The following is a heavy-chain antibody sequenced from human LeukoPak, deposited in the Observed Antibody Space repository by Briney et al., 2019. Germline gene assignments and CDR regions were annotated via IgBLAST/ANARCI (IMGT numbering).Heavy chain of an antibody. J-gene: IGHJ3*02. D-gene: IGHD2-21*02. V-gene: IGHV4-39*07. CDR2: IYYSGST. CDR3: ARGYLAYCGGDCYADDAFDI. CDR1: GGSISSSSYY. Sequence: SETLSLTCTVSGGSISSSSYYWGWIRQPPGKGLEWIGSIYYSGSTYYNPSLKSRVTISVDTSKNQFSLKLSSVTAADTAVYYCARGYLAYCGGDCYADDAFDIWGQGTMVTVSS.